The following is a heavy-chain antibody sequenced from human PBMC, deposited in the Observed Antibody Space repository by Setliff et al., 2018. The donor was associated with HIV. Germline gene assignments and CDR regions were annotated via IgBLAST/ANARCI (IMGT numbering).Heavy chain of an antibody. CDR2: INSDGSST. CDR3: ASLGGLLYTSSSLRGVDY. Sequence: GGSLRLSCAASGFTFSSYWMHWVRQAPGKGLVWVALINSDGSSTSYGDSVKGRFTISRDNAKNTLYLQMNSLRAEDTAVYYCASLGGLLYTSSSLRGVDYWGQGTLVTV. CDR1: GFTFSSYW. J-gene: IGHJ4*02. V-gene: IGHV3-74*01. D-gene: IGHD6-6*01.